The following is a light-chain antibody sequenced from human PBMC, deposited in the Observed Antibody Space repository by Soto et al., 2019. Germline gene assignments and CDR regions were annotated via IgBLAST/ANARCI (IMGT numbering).Light chain of an antibody. Sequence: QSVLTQPPSVSGAPGQRVTISCTGSSSNVGTGYDVHWYQQLPGTAPKLLIYGNINRPSGVPDRFSGSNSGSSASLAIAGLQAEDEADYYCQSYDSSLSGLIFGGGTKVTVL. CDR1: SSNVGTGYD. CDR2: GNI. J-gene: IGLJ2*01. V-gene: IGLV1-40*01. CDR3: QSYDSSLSGLI.